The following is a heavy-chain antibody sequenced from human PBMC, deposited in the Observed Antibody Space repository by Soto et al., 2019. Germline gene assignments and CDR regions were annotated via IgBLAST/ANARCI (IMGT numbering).Heavy chain of an antibody. V-gene: IGHV2-5*02. Sequence: QITLKESGPTLVKPTQTLTLTCTFSGFSLTTRGVGVCWIRQPPGKALECLALIYSDDDKRYSPSLQSRLSITNDTSKNQVVLTRTNVDSVDTATFYFARIPNEYQCDRSVPSGQRNLVSV. J-gene: IGHJ5*02. CDR1: GFSLTTRGVG. D-gene: IGHD1-1*01. CDR2: IYSDDDK. CDR3: ARIPNEYQCDRSVP.